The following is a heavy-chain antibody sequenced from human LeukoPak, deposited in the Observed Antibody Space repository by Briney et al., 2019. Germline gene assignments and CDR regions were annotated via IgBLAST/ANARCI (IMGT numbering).Heavy chain of an antibody. Sequence: ASVRVSCKASAYSFTAYFIHWVRQAPGQGLEWMGWINPNSGGTKYLQKLQGRVTMTRDTSISTAYVELSRLRSDDTAVYYCARVLGTMVRGLSRATNYGMDVWGQGTTVTVSS. CDR1: AYSFTAYF. D-gene: IGHD3-10*01. V-gene: IGHV1-2*02. J-gene: IGHJ6*02. CDR2: INPNSGGT. CDR3: ARVLGTMVRGLSRATNYGMDV.